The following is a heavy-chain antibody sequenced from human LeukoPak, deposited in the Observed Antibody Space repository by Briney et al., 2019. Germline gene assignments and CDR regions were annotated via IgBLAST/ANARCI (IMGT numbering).Heavy chain of an antibody. CDR3: ARKWGSYRYRLWFDP. CDR1: GGSISSYY. V-gene: IGHV4-59*01. CDR2: IYYSGST. Sequence: SETLSLTCTVSGGSISSYYWSWIRQPPGKGLEWIGYIYYSGSTNYNPSLKSRVTISVDTSKNQFSLKLSSVTAADTAVYYCARKWGSYRYRLWFDPWGQGTLVTVSS. D-gene: IGHD3-16*02. J-gene: IGHJ5*02.